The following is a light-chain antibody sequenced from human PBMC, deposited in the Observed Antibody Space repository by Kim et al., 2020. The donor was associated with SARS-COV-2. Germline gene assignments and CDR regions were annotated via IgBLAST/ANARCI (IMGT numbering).Light chain of an antibody. Sequence: LSASPGERATLSCRASQSVSSNLAWYQQKRGQAPRLLIYGASTRATGFPGRFSGSGSGTEFTLTISSLQSEDFAVYYCQQYNYWPTFGQGTKLEI. CDR3: QQYNYWPT. CDR1: QSVSSN. CDR2: GAS. J-gene: IGKJ2*01. V-gene: IGKV3-15*01.